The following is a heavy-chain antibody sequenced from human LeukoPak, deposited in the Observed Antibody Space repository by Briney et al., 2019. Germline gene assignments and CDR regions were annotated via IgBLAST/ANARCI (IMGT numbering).Heavy chain of an antibody. CDR3: ARIPTNAVPSAHNGFDI. CDR2: IYTSGST. J-gene: IGHJ3*02. D-gene: IGHD6-19*01. Sequence: SSETLSLTCTVSGDSISSGSYYWSWIRQPAGKGLEWIGRIYTSGSTNYNPSLKSRVTISVDTSKNQFSLRLNSVTAADTSIYYCARIPTNAVPSAHNGFDIWGQGTMLTVSS. CDR1: GDSISSGSYY. V-gene: IGHV4-61*02.